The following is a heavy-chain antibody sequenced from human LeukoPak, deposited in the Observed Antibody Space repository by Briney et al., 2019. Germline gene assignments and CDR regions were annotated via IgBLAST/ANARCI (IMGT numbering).Heavy chain of an antibody. CDR1: GYTFTGYY. CDR3: ARENWNDVHYYYYYMGV. CDR2: INPNSGGT. V-gene: IGHV1-2*02. J-gene: IGHJ6*03. Sequence: GASVKVSCKASGYTFTGYYMHWVRQAPGQGLEWMGWINPNSGGTNYAQKFQGRVTMTRDTSISTAYMELSRLRSDDTAVYYCARENWNDVHYYYYYMGVWGKGTTVTVSS. D-gene: IGHD1-1*01.